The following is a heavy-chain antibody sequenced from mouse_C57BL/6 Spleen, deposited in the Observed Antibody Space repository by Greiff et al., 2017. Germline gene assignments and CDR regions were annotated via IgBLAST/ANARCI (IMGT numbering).Heavy chain of an antibody. V-gene: IGHV1-52*01. D-gene: IGHD2-5*01. CDR2: IEPSDSDT. CDR3: AREGYYSNYEAY. CDR1: GYTFTSYW. J-gene: IGHJ3*01. Sequence: QVQLQQSGAELVRPGSSVKLSCKASGYTFTSYWMHWVKQRPIQGLEWIGNIEPSDSDTHYNQKFKDKATLTVDKSSSTAYMQLSSLTSEDSAVYYCAREGYYSNYEAYWGQGTLVTVSA.